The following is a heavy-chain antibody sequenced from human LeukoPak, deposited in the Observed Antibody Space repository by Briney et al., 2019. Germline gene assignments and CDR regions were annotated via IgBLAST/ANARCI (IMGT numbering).Heavy chain of an antibody. CDR3: AKDPYYDILTGYYTPYYFDY. CDR2: ISGSGGST. Sequence: SCKASGGTFSSYAMSWVRQAPGKGLEWVSAISGSGGSTYYADSVKGRFTISRDNSKNTLYLQMNSLRAEDTAVYYCAKDPYYDILTGYYTPYYFDYWGQGTLVTVSS. D-gene: IGHD3-9*01. J-gene: IGHJ4*02. CDR1: GGTFSSYA. V-gene: IGHV3-23*01.